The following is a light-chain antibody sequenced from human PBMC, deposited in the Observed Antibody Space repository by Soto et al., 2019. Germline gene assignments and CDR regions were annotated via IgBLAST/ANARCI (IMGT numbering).Light chain of an antibody. CDR2: DAS. CDR1: QDISRW. CDR3: QQSYSTPAWT. J-gene: IGKJ1*01. Sequence: DIQMTQSPATLSASVGDRVSITCRASQDISRWSAWYQQKPGKAPKVLIWDASSLQRGVPSRSTGSGSGTEFTLTINGLQPDDFATYYCQQSYSTPAWTFGQGTKVDIK. V-gene: IGKV1-5*01.